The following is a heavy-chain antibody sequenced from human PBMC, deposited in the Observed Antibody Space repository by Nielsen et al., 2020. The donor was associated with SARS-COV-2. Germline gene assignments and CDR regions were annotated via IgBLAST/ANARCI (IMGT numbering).Heavy chain of an antibody. V-gene: IGHV4-4*07. J-gene: IGHJ6*02. Sequence: SETLSLTCTVSGGSISSYYWSWIRQPAGKGLEWIGRIYTSGSTNYNPSLKSRVTMSVDTSKNQFSLKLSSVTAADTAVYYCARAGGGYCSGGSCYRGRYYYGMDVWGQGTTVTVSS. CDR2: IYTSGST. CDR1: GGSISSYY. D-gene: IGHD2-15*01. CDR3: ARAGGGYCSGGSCYRGRYYYGMDV.